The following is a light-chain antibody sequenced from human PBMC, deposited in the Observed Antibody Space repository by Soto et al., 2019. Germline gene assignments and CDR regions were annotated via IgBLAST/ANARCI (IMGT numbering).Light chain of an antibody. V-gene: IGKV1-8*01. Sequence: AIRMTQSPSSLSASTGDRVTITCRASQGISSYLAWYQQKPGKAPKLLIYGASSRATGIPDSFSGSGSGTDFTLTISRLEPEDFAVYYCQQYDSSPFTFGPGTKVDI. CDR1: QGISSY. CDR2: GAS. J-gene: IGKJ3*01. CDR3: QQYDSSPFT.